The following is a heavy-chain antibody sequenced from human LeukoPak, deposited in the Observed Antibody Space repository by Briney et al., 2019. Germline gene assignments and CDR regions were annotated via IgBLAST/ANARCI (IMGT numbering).Heavy chain of an antibody. J-gene: IGHJ4*02. CDR2: IYHSGST. D-gene: IGHD6-13*01. CDR1: GGSISSDGYS. CDR3: ARLSSSWPYYFDY. V-gene: IGHV4-30-2*01. Sequence: SETLSLTCTVSGGSISSDGYSWNWIRQPPEKGLEWIGYIYHSGSTYYNPSLMSRVTISVDTSKKHFSLKLSSVTAADTAVYYCARLSSSWPYYFDYWGQGTLVTVSS.